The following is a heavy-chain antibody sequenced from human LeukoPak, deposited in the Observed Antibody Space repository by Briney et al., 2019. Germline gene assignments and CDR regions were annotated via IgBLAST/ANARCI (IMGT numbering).Heavy chain of an antibody. CDR3: ARDPKELTMIESGIFGY. CDR1: GFTFSRYG. Sequence: PGGSLRLSCAASGFTFSRYGMAWVRQAPGKGLEWVSGISGSGDSTFYADSVKGRFTISRDNAKNSLYLQMNSLRAEDTAVYYCARDPKELTMIESGIFGYWGQGTLVTVSS. V-gene: IGHV3-23*01. J-gene: IGHJ4*02. CDR2: ISGSGDST. D-gene: IGHD3-22*01.